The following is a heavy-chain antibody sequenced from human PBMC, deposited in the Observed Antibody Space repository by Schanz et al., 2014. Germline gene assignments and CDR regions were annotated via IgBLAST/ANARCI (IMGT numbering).Heavy chain of an antibody. Sequence: QVQLVQSGAEVKKPGASVRVSCKVSGYAFTTYGISWVRQAPGQGPEFMGWISAYNGNTNYAQKLQGRVTMTTDTSTSTAYMELRSLRSDDTALYYCTRGGYSYALSAFDIWGQGTMVTVSS. CDR3: TRGGYSYALSAFDI. J-gene: IGHJ3*02. CDR2: ISAYNGNT. CDR1: GYAFTTYG. D-gene: IGHD5-18*01. V-gene: IGHV1-18*01.